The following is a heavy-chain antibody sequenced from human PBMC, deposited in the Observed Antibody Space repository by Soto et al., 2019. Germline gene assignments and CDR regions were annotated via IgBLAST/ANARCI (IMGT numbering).Heavy chain of an antibody. D-gene: IGHD3-22*01. CDR1: GGAITAYY. CDR2: VYSTGST. V-gene: IGHV4-4*07. CDR3: ARDEYYHSNNWFDH. J-gene: IGHJ5*01. Sequence: PSETLSLTCTVSGGAITAYYWSWIRQPVGEGLQWIGRVYSTGSTNYNPSLRSRVTMSVDTSQNQFFLRLSSVTAADTAVYYCARDEYYHSNNWFDHWGPGILLTVSS.